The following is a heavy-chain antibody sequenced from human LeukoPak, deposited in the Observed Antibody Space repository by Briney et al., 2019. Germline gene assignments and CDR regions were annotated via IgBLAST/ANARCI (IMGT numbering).Heavy chain of an antibody. CDR1: GYTFTGYY. D-gene: IGHD3-9*01. Sequence: ASVKVSCKTSGYTFTGYYMHWVRQAPGQGLEWMGWINPNSGGTNYAQKFQGRVTMTRDTSISTAYMELSRLRSDDTAVYYCARERGSLTGYLSIGYWGQGTLVTVSS. CDR2: INPNSGGT. V-gene: IGHV1-2*02. J-gene: IGHJ4*02. CDR3: ARERGSLTGYLSIGY.